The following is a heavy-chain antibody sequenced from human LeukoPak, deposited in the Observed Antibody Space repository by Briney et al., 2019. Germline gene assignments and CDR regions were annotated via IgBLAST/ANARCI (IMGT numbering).Heavy chain of an antibody. Sequence: GGSLRLSCAASGFTFSTYWMSWVRQAPGKGLEWVANIQQDGNEKYYVDSVKGRFTISRDNAKNSLYLQMNSLRVEDTAVYYCASRMVGTPDYFDYWGQGTLVTVSS. J-gene: IGHJ4*02. V-gene: IGHV3-7*01. D-gene: IGHD4-23*01. CDR3: ASRMVGTPDYFDY. CDR2: IQQDGNEK. CDR1: GFTFSTYW.